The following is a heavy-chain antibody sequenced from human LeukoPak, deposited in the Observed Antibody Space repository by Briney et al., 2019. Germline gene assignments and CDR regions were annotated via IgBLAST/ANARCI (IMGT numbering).Heavy chain of an antibody. D-gene: IGHD3-10*01. V-gene: IGHV1-69*13. Sequence: ASVKVSCKASGGTFSSYAISWVRQAPGQGLEWMGGIVPIFGTANYAQKFQGRVTITADESTSTAYMELSSLRSEDTAVYYCAKNRGGSGIDYWGQGTLVTVSS. CDR2: IVPIFGTA. J-gene: IGHJ4*02. CDR1: GGTFSSYA. CDR3: AKNRGGSGIDY.